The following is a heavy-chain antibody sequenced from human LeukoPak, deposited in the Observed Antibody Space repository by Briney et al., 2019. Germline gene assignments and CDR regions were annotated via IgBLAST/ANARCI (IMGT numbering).Heavy chain of an antibody. CDR1: GFTFSSYG. CDR2: IRYDGSNK. Sequence: GGSLRLSCAASGFTFSSYGMHWVRQAPGKGLEWVAFIRYDGSNKYYADSVKGRFTISRDNSKNTLYLQMNSLRSDDTAVYYCGVPQSDAFDIWGQGTMVTVSS. J-gene: IGHJ3*02. CDR3: GVPQSDAFDI. D-gene: IGHD1-1*01. V-gene: IGHV3-30*02.